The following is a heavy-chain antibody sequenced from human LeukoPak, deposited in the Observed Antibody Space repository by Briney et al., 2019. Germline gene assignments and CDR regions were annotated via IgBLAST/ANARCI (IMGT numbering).Heavy chain of an antibody. CDR1: GGSISSGGYS. D-gene: IGHD5-24*01. CDR3: ARAKVLQGCWDY. J-gene: IGHJ4*02. CDR2: IYHSGST. Sequence: PSETLSLTCAVSGGSISSGGYSWSWIRQPPGKGLEWIGYIYHSGSTYYNPSLKSRVTISVDRSKNQFSLKLSSVTAADTAVYYCARAKVLQGCWDYWGQGTLVTVSS. V-gene: IGHV4-30-2*01.